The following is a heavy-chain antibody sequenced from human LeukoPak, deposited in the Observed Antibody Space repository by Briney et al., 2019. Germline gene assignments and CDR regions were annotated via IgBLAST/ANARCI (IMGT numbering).Heavy chain of an antibody. D-gene: IGHD6-19*01. J-gene: IGHJ4*02. Sequence: GGSLRLSCAASGFTFSSYGMHWVRQAPGKGLEWVAVISYDGSNKYYADSVKGRFTISRDNSKNTLYLQMNSLRAEDTAVYYCAKDFSGWYGSVGYFDYWGQGTLVTVPS. V-gene: IGHV3-30*18. CDR1: GFTFSSYG. CDR2: ISYDGSNK. CDR3: AKDFSGWYGSVGYFDY.